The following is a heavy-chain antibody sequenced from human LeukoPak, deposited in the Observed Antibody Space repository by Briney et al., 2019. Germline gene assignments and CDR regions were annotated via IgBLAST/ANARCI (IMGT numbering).Heavy chain of an antibody. CDR2: ISGSGSYI. CDR3: ARGLGSGDYVANAFDF. D-gene: IGHD4-17*01. CDR1: GFIFSSYA. J-gene: IGHJ3*01. V-gene: IGHV3-21*01. Sequence: GGSLRLSCAASGFIFSSYAVNWVRQAPGKGLEWVSSISGSGSYIHYADSMKGRFTISRDNAKKSVYLHMSRLRAEDTAVYYCARGLGSGDYVANAFDFWGRGTTVSVS.